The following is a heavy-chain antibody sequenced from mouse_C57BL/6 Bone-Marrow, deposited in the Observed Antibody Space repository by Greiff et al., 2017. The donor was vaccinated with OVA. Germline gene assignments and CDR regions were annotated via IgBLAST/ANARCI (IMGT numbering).Heavy chain of an antibody. D-gene: IGHD1-1*01. Sequence: DVKLVESGGGLVKPGGSLKLSCAASGFTFSSYAMSWVRQTPEKRLEWVATISDGGSYTYYPDNVKGRFTISRDNAKNNLYLQMSHLKSEDTAMYYCARLYGSSLYYFDYWGQGTTLTVSS. J-gene: IGHJ2*01. CDR3: ARLYGSSLYYFDY. CDR2: ISDGGSYT. CDR1: GFTFSSYA. V-gene: IGHV5-4*03.